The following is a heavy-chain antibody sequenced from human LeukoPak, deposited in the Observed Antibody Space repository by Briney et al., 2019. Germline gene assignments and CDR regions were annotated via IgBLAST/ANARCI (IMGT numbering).Heavy chain of an antibody. Sequence: ASVKVSCKASGYTFTTYAMNWVRQAPGQGLEWMGWINTNTGNPTYAQDFTGRFVFSLDTSVSTAYLQISSLKAEDTAVYYCARDVPSGSYPNWFDPWGQGTLVTVSS. V-gene: IGHV7-4-1*02. CDR1: GYTFTTYA. CDR2: INTNTGNP. CDR3: ARDVPSGSYPNWFDP. J-gene: IGHJ5*02. D-gene: IGHD1-26*01.